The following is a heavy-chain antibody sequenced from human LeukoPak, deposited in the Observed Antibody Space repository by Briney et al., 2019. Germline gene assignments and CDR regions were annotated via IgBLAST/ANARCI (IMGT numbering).Heavy chain of an antibody. V-gene: IGHV4-59*08. J-gene: IGHJ5*02. Sequence: SETLSLTCTVSGGSISSYYWSWIRQPPGKGLEWIGYIYYSGSTNYNPSLKSRVTISVDTSKNQFSLKLSSVTAADTAVYYCARHGGRYFFDPWGQGTLVTVSS. D-gene: IGHD3-9*01. CDR2: IYYSGST. CDR1: GGSISSYY. CDR3: ARHGGRYFFDP.